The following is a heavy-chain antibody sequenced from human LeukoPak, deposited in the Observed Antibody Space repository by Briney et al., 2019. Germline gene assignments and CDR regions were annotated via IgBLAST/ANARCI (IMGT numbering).Heavy chain of an antibody. Sequence: GGSLRLSCAASGFAVSSNYMSWVRQAPGKGLEWVSVIYSGGSTYYADSVKGRFTISRDNSKNTLYLQMNSLRAEDTAVYYCVKGYCSSTSCYGDYWGQGALVTVSS. CDR1: GFAVSSNY. D-gene: IGHD2-2*01. CDR2: IYSGGST. CDR3: VKGYCSSTSCYGDY. V-gene: IGHV3-66*01. J-gene: IGHJ4*02.